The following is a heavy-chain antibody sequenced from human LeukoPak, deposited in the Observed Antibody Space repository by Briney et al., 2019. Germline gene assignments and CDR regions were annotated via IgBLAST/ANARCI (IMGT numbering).Heavy chain of an antibody. CDR1: GFTFSSYW. CDR2: INSDGSST. V-gene: IGHV3-74*01. Sequence: PGRSLRLSCAASGFTFSSYWMHWLRQAPGKGPVWVSRINSDGSSTNYADSVKGRFTISRDNAKNTLYLQMNSLRAEDTAVYYCARVSSSGWLPFDYWGQGTLVTVSS. D-gene: IGHD6-19*01. J-gene: IGHJ4*02. CDR3: ARVSSSGWLPFDY.